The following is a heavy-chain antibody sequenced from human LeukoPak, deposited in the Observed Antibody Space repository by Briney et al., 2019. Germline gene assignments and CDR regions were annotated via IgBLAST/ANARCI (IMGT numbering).Heavy chain of an antibody. Sequence: PSETLSLTCTVSGSSISSYYWSWIRQPPGKGLEWIGYIYYSGSTNYNPSLKSRVTISVDTSKNQFSLKLSSVTAADTAVYFCARNSYYYYGMDVWGQGTTVTVSS. J-gene: IGHJ6*02. V-gene: IGHV4-59*01. D-gene: IGHD2/OR15-2a*01. CDR3: ARNSYYYYGMDV. CDR2: IYYSGST. CDR1: GSSISSYY.